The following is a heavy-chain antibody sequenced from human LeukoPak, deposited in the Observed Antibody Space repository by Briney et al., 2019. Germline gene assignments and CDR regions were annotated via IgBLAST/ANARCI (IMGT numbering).Heavy chain of an antibody. Sequence: SETLSLTCAVYGGSFSGYYWSWIRQPPGKGLEWIGEINHSGSTNYNPSLKSRVTISVDTSKNQFSLKLSSVTAADTAVYYCARGRRGYSYGRNDLDCWGQGTLVTVSS. V-gene: IGHV4-34*01. CDR3: ARGRRGYSYGRNDLDC. CDR1: GGSFSGYY. CDR2: INHSGST. D-gene: IGHD5-18*01. J-gene: IGHJ4*02.